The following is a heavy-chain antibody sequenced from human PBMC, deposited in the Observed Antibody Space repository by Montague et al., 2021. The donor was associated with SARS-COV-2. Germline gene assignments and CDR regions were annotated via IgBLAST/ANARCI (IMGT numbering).Heavy chain of an antibody. J-gene: IGHJ3*02. D-gene: IGHD3-22*01. CDR3: ARGGATYYYDTSGCVNAFDT. V-gene: IGHV4-59*01. CDR1: GDSISTYY. CDR2: IYYNGYT. Sequence: SETLSLTCTVSGDSISTYYWSWIRQPPGEGLEWIGYIYYNGYTNYNPSLKSRVTISVGTSKNQFSLRLSSVTAADTAVYFCARGGATYYYDTSGCVNAFDTWGQGTMVTVSS.